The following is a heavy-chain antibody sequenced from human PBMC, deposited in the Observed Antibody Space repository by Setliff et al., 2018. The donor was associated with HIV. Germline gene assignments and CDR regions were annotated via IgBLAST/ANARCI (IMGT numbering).Heavy chain of an antibody. CDR3: VRSLSGNSSTYYWAFDF. D-gene: IGHD3-22*01. V-gene: IGHV3-21*01. J-gene: IGHJ4*02. CDR2: ISGSGTYT. Sequence: GGSLRLSCATSGFTFTSHSMNWVRLRPGKGLEWVASISGSGTYTHYADSVRSRFTVSRDNAKNSLWLQLDSLKVEDTALYFCVRSLSGNSSTYYWAFDFWGQGAPVTVSS. CDR1: GFTFTSHS.